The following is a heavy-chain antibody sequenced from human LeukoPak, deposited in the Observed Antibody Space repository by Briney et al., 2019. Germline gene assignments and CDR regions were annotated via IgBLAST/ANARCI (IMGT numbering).Heavy chain of an antibody. CDR2: IYQTGSN. D-gene: IGHD2-2*01. Sequence: SETLSLTCAVSGVSISSGGYSWSWIRQPPGKGLEWFGYIYQTGSNFYNPSLKGRATISEDRSKNQFSLELTSVTAADTVVYYCARALRRRGGGYCTSDSCYLDYWGQGTLVTVSS. CDR3: ARALRRRGGGYCTSDSCYLDY. CDR1: GVSISSGGYS. J-gene: IGHJ4*02. V-gene: IGHV4-30-2*01.